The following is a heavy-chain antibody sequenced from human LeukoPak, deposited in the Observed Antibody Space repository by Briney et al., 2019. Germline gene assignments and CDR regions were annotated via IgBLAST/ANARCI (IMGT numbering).Heavy chain of an antibody. J-gene: IGHJ4*02. D-gene: IGHD3-10*01. Sequence: GGSLRLSCAASGFTFSSYEMNWVRQAPGKGLEWVSYISSSGSTIYYADSVKGRFTISRDNAKNSLYLQMNSLRAEDTAVYYCARDTYYYGSGSYYTSPADYWGQGTLVTVSS. CDR2: ISSSGSTI. CDR3: ARDTYYYGSGSYYTSPADY. CDR1: GFTFSSYE. V-gene: IGHV3-48*03.